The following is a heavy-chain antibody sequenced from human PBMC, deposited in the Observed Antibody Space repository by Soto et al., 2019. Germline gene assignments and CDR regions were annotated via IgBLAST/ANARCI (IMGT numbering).Heavy chain of an antibody. Sequence: RASVKVSCKASGYTFTSYGISWVRQAPGQGLEWMGWISAYNGNTNYAQKLQGGVTMTTDTSTSTAYMELRSLRSDDTAVHYCARDLKSQVLRFLEWLNYYYYGMDVWGQGTTVTVSS. CDR3: ARDLKSQVLRFLEWLNYYYYGMDV. D-gene: IGHD3-3*01. V-gene: IGHV1-18*04. CDR2: ISAYNGNT. CDR1: GYTFTSYG. J-gene: IGHJ6*02.